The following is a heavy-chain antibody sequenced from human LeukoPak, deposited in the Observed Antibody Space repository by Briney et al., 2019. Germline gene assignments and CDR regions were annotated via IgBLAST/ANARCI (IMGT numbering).Heavy chain of an antibody. CDR3: ARLRGVTPDAFDI. CDR2: IYSGGST. Sequence: GGSLRLSCAASGFTVSSNYMSWVRQAPGKGLEWVSVIYSGGSTYYADSVKGRFTISRDNSKNTLYLQMNSLRAEDTAVYYCARLRGVTPDAFDIWGQGTMVTVSS. J-gene: IGHJ3*02. V-gene: IGHV3-53*01. D-gene: IGHD3-10*01. CDR1: GFTVSSNY.